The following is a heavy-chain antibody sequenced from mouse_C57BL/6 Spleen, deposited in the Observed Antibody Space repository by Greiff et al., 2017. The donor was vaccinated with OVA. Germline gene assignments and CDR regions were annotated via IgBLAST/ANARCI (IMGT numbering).Heavy chain of an antibody. Sequence: QVQLQQSGPELVKLGASVKISCKASGYAFSSSWMNWVKQRPGKGLEWIGRIYPGDGDTNYNGKFKGKATLTADKSSSTAYMQLSSLTSEDSAVYFCARTLYYYGSSCFAYWGQGTLVTVSA. CDR3: ARTLYYYGSSCFAY. V-gene: IGHV1-82*01. CDR1: GYAFSSSW. J-gene: IGHJ3*01. CDR2: IYPGDGDT. D-gene: IGHD1-1*01.